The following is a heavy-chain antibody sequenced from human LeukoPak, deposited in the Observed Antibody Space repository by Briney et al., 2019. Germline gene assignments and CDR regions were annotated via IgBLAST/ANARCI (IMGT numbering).Heavy chain of an antibody. J-gene: IGHJ4*02. CDR1: GFTFSSHW. D-gene: IGHD1-26*01. CDR2: INGDGSRT. V-gene: IGHV3-74*01. CDR3: SRDDGLIVGTTFIDY. Sequence: HPGGSLRLSCAASGFTFSSHWMHWVRQAPGKGLVWVSLINGDGSRTTYADSVKGRFTISRDNAKNTLYLQMNSLRAEDTAVYYCSRDDGLIVGTTFIDYWGQGTLVTVSS.